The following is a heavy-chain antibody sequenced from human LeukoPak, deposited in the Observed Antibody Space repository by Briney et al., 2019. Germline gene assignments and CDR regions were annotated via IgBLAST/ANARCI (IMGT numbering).Heavy chain of an antibody. CDR1: GFTFSTCS. D-gene: IGHD1-26*01. V-gene: IGHV3-21*01. CDR2: ISGNSVYR. J-gene: IGHJ5*02. CDR3: ASFETVGATSFAP. Sequence: GGSLRLSCAASGFTFSTCSINWVRQAPGQGLEWVSSISGNSVYRLYADSLEGRFTISRDNAKNSVYLQMNSLRVDDTAVYFCASFETVGATSFAPWGHGSLVTVSS.